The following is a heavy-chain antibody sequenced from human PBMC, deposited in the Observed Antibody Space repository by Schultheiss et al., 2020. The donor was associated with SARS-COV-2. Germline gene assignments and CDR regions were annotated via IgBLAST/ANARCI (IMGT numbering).Heavy chain of an antibody. CDR3: TTDIKANYDILTGYPNHDAFDI. D-gene: IGHD3-9*01. CDR1: GFTFKNYW. J-gene: IGHJ3*02. Sequence: GGSLRLSCAASGFTFKNYWMNWVRQAPGKGLEWVANIKQDGNEKNYVDSVKGRFTISRDNAQNSLSLQMNSLRAEDTAMYYCTTDIKANYDILTGYPNHDAFDIWGQGTMVTVSS. CDR2: IKQDGNEK. V-gene: IGHV3-7*03.